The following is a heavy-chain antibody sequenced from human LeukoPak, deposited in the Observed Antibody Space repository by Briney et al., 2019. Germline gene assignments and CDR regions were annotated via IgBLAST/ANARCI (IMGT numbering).Heavy chain of an antibody. CDR3: AAGITGEYFDY. Sequence: PRASVKVSCKASGYTFTSYDINWVRQATGQGLERMGWMNPNSGNTGYAQKFQGRVTMARNTSISTAYMELSSLRSEDTAVYYCAAGITGEYFDYWGQGTLVTVSS. V-gene: IGHV1-8*01. J-gene: IGHJ4*02. CDR1: GYTFTSYD. D-gene: IGHD1-14*01. CDR2: MNPNSGNT.